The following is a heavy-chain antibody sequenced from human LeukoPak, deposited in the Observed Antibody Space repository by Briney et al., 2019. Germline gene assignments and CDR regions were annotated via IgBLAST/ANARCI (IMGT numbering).Heavy chain of an antibody. D-gene: IGHD3/OR15-3a*01. V-gene: IGHV1-18*01. Sequence: GPVKVSCKVSGYSFTSYGISWVRQAPGQGLEWMGWISVYSGSTNYAQKLQGRVIMTTDTSTNTAYMELRSLTSDDTAVYYCARDWDWGHNYYFDYWGQGTLVTVSS. CDR2: ISVYSGST. CDR3: ARDWDWGHNYYFDY. CDR1: GYSFTSYG. J-gene: IGHJ4*02.